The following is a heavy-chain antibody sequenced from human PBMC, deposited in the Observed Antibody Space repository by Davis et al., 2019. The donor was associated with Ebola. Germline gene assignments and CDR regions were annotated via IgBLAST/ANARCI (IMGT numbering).Heavy chain of an antibody. CDR3: ARHQKFSSGPHYFDY. CDR1: GYSFTSYW. CDR2: IYPGDSDT. D-gene: IGHD3-3*01. J-gene: IGHJ4*02. V-gene: IGHV5-51*01. Sequence: KVSCKASGYSFTSYWIAWVRQMPGKGLEWMGIIYPGDSDTRYSPSFQGQVTISADKSSTAYLQWSSLKASDTAMYYCARHQKFSSGPHYFDYWGQGALVTVSS.